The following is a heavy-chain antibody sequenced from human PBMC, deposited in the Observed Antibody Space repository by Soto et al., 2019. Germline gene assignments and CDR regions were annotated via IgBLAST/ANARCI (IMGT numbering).Heavy chain of an antibody. D-gene: IGHD5-18*01. Sequence: PGGSLRLSCAASGFTFSYYWMHWVRQAPGKGPVYISRINSDGSSRTYADSVKGRFTISRDNAKNTLYLQMNSLRDEDTAVYYWERTLNSCGLQPYWGRGNLVTVSS. J-gene: IGHJ4*02. CDR3: ERTLNSCGLQPY. CDR1: GFTFSYYW. CDR2: INSDGSSR. V-gene: IGHV3-74*03.